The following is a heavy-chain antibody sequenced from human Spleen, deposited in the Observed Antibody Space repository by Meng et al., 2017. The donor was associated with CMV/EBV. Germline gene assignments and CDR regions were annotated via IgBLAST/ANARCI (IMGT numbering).Heavy chain of an antibody. CDR1: GYIFTSFW. CDR3: ARAPPYDYGGNSGWFDP. D-gene: IGHD4-23*01. CDR2: IYPGDSDT. V-gene: IGHV5-51*01. Sequence: GWSLRLSCEGSGYIFTSFWIGWVRQMPGKGLEWMGIIYPGDSDTRYSPSFQGQVTISVDKSIRTAYLQWNSLKASDTAMYYCARAPPYDYGGNSGWFDPWGQGTLVTVSS. J-gene: IGHJ5*02.